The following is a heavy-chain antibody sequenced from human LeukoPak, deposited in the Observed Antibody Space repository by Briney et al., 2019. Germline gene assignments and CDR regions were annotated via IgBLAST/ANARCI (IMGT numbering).Heavy chain of an antibody. D-gene: IGHD2-2*01. V-gene: IGHV4-34*01. CDR2: INHSGST. CDR3: ARGEGGVVVPAAMDAEYFQH. Sequence: PSETLSLTCAVYGGSFSGYYWSWIRQPPGKGLGWIGEINHSGSTNYNPSLKSRVTISVDTSKNQFSLKLSSVTAADTAVYYCARGEGGVVVPAAMDAEYFQHWGQGTLVTVSS. J-gene: IGHJ1*01. CDR1: GGSFSGYY.